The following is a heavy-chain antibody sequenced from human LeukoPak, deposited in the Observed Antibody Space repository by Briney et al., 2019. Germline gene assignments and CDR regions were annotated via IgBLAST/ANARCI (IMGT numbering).Heavy chain of an antibody. V-gene: IGHV5-51*01. CDR3: ARVLSGGGAFDI. Sequence: GESLKISCQGSGYSFTSHWIGWVRQMPGKGLEWMGIIYPGDSYTTFQGQVTMSADKSISTAYLQWSSLKASDTAIYYCARVLSGGGAFDIWGQGTTVTVSS. J-gene: IGHJ3*02. CDR1: GYSFTSHW. CDR2: IYPGDSYT. D-gene: IGHD3-16*01.